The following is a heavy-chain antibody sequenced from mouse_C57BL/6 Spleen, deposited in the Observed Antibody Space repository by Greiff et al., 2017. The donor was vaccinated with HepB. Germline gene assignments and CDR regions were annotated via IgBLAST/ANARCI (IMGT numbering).Heavy chain of an antibody. CDR1: GYTFTDYN. J-gene: IGHJ3*01. Sequence: EVQLQQSGPELVKPGASVKIPCKASGYTFTDYNMDWVKQSHGKSLEWIGDINPNNGGTIYNQKFKGKATLTVDKSSSTAYMELRSLTSEDTAVYYWARAFYDGYYGFAYWGQGTLVTVSA. D-gene: IGHD2-3*01. CDR2: INPNNGGT. V-gene: IGHV1-18*01. CDR3: ARAFYDGYYGFAY.